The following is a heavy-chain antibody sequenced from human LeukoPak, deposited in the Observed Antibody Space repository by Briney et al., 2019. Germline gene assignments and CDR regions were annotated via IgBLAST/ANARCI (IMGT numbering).Heavy chain of an antibody. J-gene: IGHJ4*02. Sequence: GASVKVSFKASGYTFTSYGISWVRQAPGQGLEWMGWISAYNGNTNYAQKLQGRVTMTTDTSTSTAYMELRSLRSDDTAVYYCARGNSIVVVVAATEDYFDYWGQGTLVTVSS. CDR1: GYTFTSYG. CDR2: ISAYNGNT. V-gene: IGHV1-18*01. D-gene: IGHD2-15*01. CDR3: ARGNSIVVVVAATEDYFDY.